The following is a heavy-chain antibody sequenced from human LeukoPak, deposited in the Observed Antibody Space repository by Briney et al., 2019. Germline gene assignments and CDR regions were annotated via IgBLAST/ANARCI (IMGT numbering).Heavy chain of an antibody. J-gene: IGHJ4*02. D-gene: IGHD1-26*01. CDR2: IKSKTDGGTT. V-gene: IGHV3-15*01. Sequence: GGSLRLSCAASGFTFSNAWMSWVRQAPGKGLEWVGRIKSKTDGGTTDYAAPVKGRFTISRDDSKSSLYLQMSSLKTDDTAMYYCASIRGTFGYWGQGTLVTVSS. CDR3: ASIRGTFGY. CDR1: GFTFSNAW.